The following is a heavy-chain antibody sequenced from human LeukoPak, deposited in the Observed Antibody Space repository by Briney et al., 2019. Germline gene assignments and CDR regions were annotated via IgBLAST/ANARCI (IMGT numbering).Heavy chain of an antibody. CDR3: ARENIVVVTAIRGAFDI. V-gene: IGHV3-7*01. CDR1: AFTFSNFW. Sequence: PGGSLRLSCAASAFTFSNFWMTWVRQAPGKGLEWVANIKQDGSEKHYVDSVQGRFTISRDNAKNSLYLQMNSLRAEDTAVYYCARENIVVVTAIRGAFDIWGQGTMVTVSS. D-gene: IGHD2-21*02. CDR2: IKQDGSEK. J-gene: IGHJ3*02.